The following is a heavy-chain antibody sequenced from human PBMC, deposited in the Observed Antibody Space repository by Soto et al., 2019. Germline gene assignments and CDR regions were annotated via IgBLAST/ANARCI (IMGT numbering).Heavy chain of an antibody. J-gene: IGHJ4*02. CDR1: RVTFGSKA. V-gene: IGHV1-69*01. Sequence: GASVKASSEEPRVTFGSKASCWVRQSPGQGLEGMGGIIPIFGTANYAQKFQGRVTITADESTSPAYMELSSLRSEDTAVYYCARDLPPEYYDFWSGYREWGQGTLVTVSS. CDR3: ARDLPPEYYDFWSGYRE. CDR2: IIPIFGTA. D-gene: IGHD3-3*01.